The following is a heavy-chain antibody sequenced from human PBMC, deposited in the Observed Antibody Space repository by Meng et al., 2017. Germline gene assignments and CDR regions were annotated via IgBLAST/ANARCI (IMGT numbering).Heavy chain of an antibody. CDR2: INTHSGGT. Sequence: VVHAGAEGKKLWAFVKVSCQASGNTFTGYYMHWVRQAPGQGLEWMGRINTHSGGTDYAQKFLGRVTLTRDTSISTVYMELSSLTSDDTAVYFCARSFYDTTGQQPLDHWGQGTLVTVSS. CDR3: ARSFYDTTGQQPLDH. CDR1: GNTFTGYY. J-gene: IGHJ5*02. D-gene: IGHD3-22*01. V-gene: IGHV1-2*06.